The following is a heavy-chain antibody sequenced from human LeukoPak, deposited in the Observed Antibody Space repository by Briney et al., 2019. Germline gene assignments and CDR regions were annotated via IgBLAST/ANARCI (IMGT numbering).Heavy chain of an antibody. CDR3: ARVAGDSIAAAGRYYYYYYMDV. J-gene: IGHJ6*03. V-gene: IGHV4-59*01. D-gene: IGHD6-13*01. CDR2: VYYIGST. CDR1: GGSISRYY. Sequence: SETLSLTCTVSGGSISRYYWSWIRQPPGKGRGWVGYVYYIGSTNYHPSLKSRVTISVDTSKNQFSMKLRSVAAADTAVYYCARVAGDSIAAAGRYYYYYYMDVWGQGTTVTVSS.